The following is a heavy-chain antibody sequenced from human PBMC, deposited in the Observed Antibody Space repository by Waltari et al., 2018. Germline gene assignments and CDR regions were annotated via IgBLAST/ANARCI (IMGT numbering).Heavy chain of an antibody. J-gene: IGHJ4*02. Sequence: QVQLVESGGGVVQPGRSLRLSCAASGFSFSTSAMHWVRQAPGKGLEWVAVIWFDGNNKYYADSVRGRFTITRDNSEDTLYLQMNSLRPGDTAMYYCAKAPGNGYYFDDWGQGTLVTVSS. CDR1: GFSFSTSA. CDR3: AKAPGNGYYFDD. V-gene: IGHV3-30*18. CDR2: IWFDGNNK. D-gene: IGHD1-1*01.